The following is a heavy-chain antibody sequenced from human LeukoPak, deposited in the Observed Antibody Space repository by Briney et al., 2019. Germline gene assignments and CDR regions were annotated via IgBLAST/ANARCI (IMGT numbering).Heavy chain of an antibody. CDR3: ARDRNRGWRIVGATPAFDI. J-gene: IGHJ3*02. CDR2: IWYDGSNK. Sequence: PGGSLRLSCAASGFTFSSYGMHWVRQAPAKGLEWVAVIWYDGSNKYFADSLKGRFTISRNNSKNTLYLQMNSLRAEDTAVYYCARDRNRGWRIVGATPAFDIWGQGTMVTVSS. CDR1: GFTFSSYG. V-gene: IGHV3-33*01. D-gene: IGHD1-26*01.